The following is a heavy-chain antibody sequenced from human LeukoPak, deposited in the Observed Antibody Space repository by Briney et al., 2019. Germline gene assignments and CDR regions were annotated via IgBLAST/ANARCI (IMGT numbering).Heavy chain of an antibody. J-gene: IGHJ4*02. CDR2: IKQDGSEK. D-gene: IGHD1-26*01. CDR3: ARDKIVGATALDY. Sequence: GGSLRLSCGASGVTFSNYWMSWVRQVPGKGLEWVANIKQDGSEKYYVDSVKGRFTISRDNAKNSLYLEMNSLRAEDAGVYYCARDKIVGATALDYWGQGTLVTVSS. V-gene: IGHV3-7*01. CDR1: GVTFSNYW.